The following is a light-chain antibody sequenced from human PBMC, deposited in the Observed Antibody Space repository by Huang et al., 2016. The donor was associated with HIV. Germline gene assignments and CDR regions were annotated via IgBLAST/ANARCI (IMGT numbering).Light chain of an antibody. CDR3: HQSSSLPHT. CDR2: YAS. Sequence: EIVLTQSPDFQSVTPKEKVTSTCRASQSVGGSLHWYHQKPNQSPKLHIKYASQSFTGVPSRFSGSVSWTDFTLTIHSLEAEDAATYYCHQSSSLPHTFGQGTKLEIK. V-gene: IGKV6-21*01. CDR1: QSVGGS. J-gene: IGKJ2*01.